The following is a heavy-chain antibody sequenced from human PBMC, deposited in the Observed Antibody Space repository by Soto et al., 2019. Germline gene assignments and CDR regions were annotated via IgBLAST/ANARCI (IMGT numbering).Heavy chain of an antibody. J-gene: IGHJ3*02. CDR3: ARTPDI. V-gene: IGHV4-30-2*01. Sequence: QLQLQESGSGLVKPSQTLSLTCAVSGGSISSGGYSWSWIRQPPGKGLEWIGYIYYGSTYYNPSLKSRVTISVDRSKNQFSLKVSSVTAADTAVYYCARTPDIWGQGTMVTVSS. CDR2: IYYGST. CDR1: GGSISSGGYS.